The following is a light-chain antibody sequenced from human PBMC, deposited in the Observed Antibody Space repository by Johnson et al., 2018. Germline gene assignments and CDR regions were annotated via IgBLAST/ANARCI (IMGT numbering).Light chain of an antibody. CDR3: GTWDSSLSAGNV. J-gene: IGLJ1*01. V-gene: IGLV1-51*02. CDR1: SSNIGYNY. CDR2: ENN. Sequence: QSVLTQPPSVSAAPGQKVTISCSGSSSNIGYNYVSWYQQLPGTAPKLLIYENNKRPSGIPDRFSGSKSCTSATLGITGLQTGDEADYYCGTWDSSLSAGNVFGTGTKVTVL.